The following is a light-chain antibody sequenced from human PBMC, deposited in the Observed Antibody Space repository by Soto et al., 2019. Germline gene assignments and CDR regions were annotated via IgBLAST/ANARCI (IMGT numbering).Light chain of an antibody. CDR1: QSVSSY. CDR3: QQCGNWPLT. J-gene: IGKJ4*01. Sequence: EIVLTQSPATLSLSPGERATLSCRASQSVSSYLAWYQQKPGQAPRLLIYDASNRATGIPARFSGSGSGTDFTLTISSLEPEDCAVYYCQQCGNWPLTFGGGTKVDIK. V-gene: IGKV3-11*01. CDR2: DAS.